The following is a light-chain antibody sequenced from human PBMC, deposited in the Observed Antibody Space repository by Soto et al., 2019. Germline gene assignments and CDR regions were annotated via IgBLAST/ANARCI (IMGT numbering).Light chain of an antibody. J-gene: IGKJ4*01. V-gene: IGKV3-15*01. CDR1: QSVYST. CDR2: GAS. CDR3: QQYNKGPLT. Sequence: EIVMTQSPATLSVSPGERATLSCRASQSVYSTLAWYQQKPGQAPRLLIYGASTRATGIPARFSGSGSGTEFTLTISSLQSEDFATYYCQQYNKGPLTFGEGTKVEIK.